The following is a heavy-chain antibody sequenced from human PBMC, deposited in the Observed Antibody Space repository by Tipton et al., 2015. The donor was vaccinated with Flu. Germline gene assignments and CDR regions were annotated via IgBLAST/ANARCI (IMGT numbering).Heavy chain of an antibody. CDR3: ARGYCTSTRCFNDFDY. CDR1: GGTFSSYS. D-gene: IGHD2-2*01. V-gene: IGHV1-69*09. J-gene: IGHJ4*02. CDR2: IIPNLGAA. Sequence: QLVQSGVEVKKPGSSVKVSCKASGGTFSSYSISWVRQAPGQGLEWMGRIIPNLGAANYAQNFQGRVTITADKSTSTAYMELSGLGSEDTAVYYCARGYCTSTRCFNDFDYWGQGTLVTVSS.